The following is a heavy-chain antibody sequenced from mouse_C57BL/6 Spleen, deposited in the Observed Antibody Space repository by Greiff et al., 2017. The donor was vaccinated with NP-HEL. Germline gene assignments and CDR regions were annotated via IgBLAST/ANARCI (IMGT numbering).Heavy chain of an antibody. Sequence: VQLQESGPGLVQPSQSLSITCTVSGFSLTSYGVHWVRQSPGKGLEWLGVIWSGGSTDYNAAFISRLSISKDNSKSQVFFKMNSLQADDTAIYYCARNRDYGSPYWYFDVWGTGTTVTVSS. D-gene: IGHD1-1*01. V-gene: IGHV2-2*01. CDR1: GFSLTSYG. CDR2: IWSGGST. CDR3: ARNRDYGSPYWYFDV. J-gene: IGHJ1*03.